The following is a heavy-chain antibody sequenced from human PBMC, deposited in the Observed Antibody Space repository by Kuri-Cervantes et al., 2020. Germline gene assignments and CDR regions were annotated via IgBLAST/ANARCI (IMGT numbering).Heavy chain of an antibody. V-gene: IGHV1-2*02. CDR2: INPNSGGT. D-gene: IGHD4-17*01. Sequence: ASVKVSCKASGYTFTGYYMHWVRQAPGQGLEWMGWINPNSGGTNYAQKFQGRVTMTRDTSISTAYMELCRLRSDDTAVYYCARATVTTPHWYFDLWGRGTLVTVSS. CDR1: GYTFTGYY. CDR3: ARATVTTPHWYFDL. J-gene: IGHJ2*01.